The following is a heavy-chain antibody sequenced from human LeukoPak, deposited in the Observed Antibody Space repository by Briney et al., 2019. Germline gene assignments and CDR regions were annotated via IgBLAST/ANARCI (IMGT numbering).Heavy chain of an antibody. CDR1: GFTVSSNY. CDR3: ARDNGEVVAAYGMDV. V-gene: IGHV3-66*01. D-gene: IGHD2-15*01. J-gene: IGHJ6*02. CDR2: IYSGGST. Sequence: GGSLRLSCAASGFTVSSNYTSWVRQAPGEGLEWVSVIYSGGSTYYADSVKGRFTISRDNSKNTLYLQMNSLRAEDTAVYYCARDNGEVVAAYGMDVWGQGTTVTVSS.